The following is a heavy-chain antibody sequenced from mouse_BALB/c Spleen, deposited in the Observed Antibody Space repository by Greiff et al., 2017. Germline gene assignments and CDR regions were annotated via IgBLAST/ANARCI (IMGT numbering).Heavy chain of an antibody. CDR1: GYTFTSYW. CDR2: IFPGTGTT. Sequence: QVQLQQSGAELVKPGASVKLSCKTSGYTFTSYWIQWVKQRPGQGLGWIGEIFPGTGTTYYNEKFKGKATLTIDTSSSTAYMQLSSLTSEDSAVYFCARSYYGSSGYWGQGTTLTVSS. CDR3: ARSYYGSSGY. J-gene: IGHJ2*01. D-gene: IGHD1-1*01. V-gene: IGHV1S132*01.